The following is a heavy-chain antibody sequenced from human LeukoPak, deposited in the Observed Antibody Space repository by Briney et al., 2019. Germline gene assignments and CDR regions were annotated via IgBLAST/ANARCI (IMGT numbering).Heavy chain of an antibody. CDR3: THGHSSSLYNFFDS. D-gene: IGHD6-13*01. V-gene: IGHV3-15*01. Sequence: PGGSLRLSCAASGFTFSNAWMSWVRQAPGKGLEWVGRIKSNTDGETTDYAAPVKGRFTLSRDDSKNTLYLQMSSLKTEDTAVYYCTHGHSSSLYNFFDSWGQGTLVTVSS. CDR2: IKSNTDGETT. CDR1: GFTFSNAW. J-gene: IGHJ4*02.